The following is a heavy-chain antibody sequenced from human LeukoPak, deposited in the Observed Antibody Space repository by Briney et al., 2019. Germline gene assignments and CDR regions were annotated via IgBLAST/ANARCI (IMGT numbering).Heavy chain of an antibody. D-gene: IGHD3/OR15-3a*01. CDR3: ARGGTGFYDS. J-gene: IGHJ4*02. CDR2: FDYSGVT. CDR1: GGSISRSY. Sequence: SETLSLTCTVSGGSISRSYWSWIRQPPGKGLEWIGYFDYSGVTNYNPSLKSRVTMSVDRSKNQFSLNLNSAAATDTAVYYCARGGTGFYDSWGQGTLVTVSS. V-gene: IGHV4-59*01.